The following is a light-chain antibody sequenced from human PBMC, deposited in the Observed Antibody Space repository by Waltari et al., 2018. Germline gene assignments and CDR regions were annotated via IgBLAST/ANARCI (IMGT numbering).Light chain of an antibody. CDR2: DAS. J-gene: IGKJ5*01. Sequence: EIVMTQSPATLSVSPGETATPSCRASQSVSSHVAWYQKKPGQAPRLLIYDASTRATSIPAKFRGSGSGTEFTLTISSLQSEDFAVYYCQQYNRWPPITFGHGTRLEIK. CDR1: QSVSSH. V-gene: IGKV3-15*01. CDR3: QQYNRWPPIT.